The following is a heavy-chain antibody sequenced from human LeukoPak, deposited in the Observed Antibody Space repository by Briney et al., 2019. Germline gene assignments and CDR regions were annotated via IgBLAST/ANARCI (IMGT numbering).Heavy chain of an antibody. CDR1: GYTFTSYG. D-gene: IGHD3-10*01. J-gene: IGHJ5*02. CDR2: ISAYNGNT. CDR3: ARDGGWFGENNWFDP. Sequence: ASVKVSCKASGYTFTSYGIRWVRQAPGQGLEWMGWISAYNGNTNYAQKLQGRVTMTTDTSTSTAYMELRSLRSDDTAVYYCARDGGWFGENNWFDPWGQGTLVTVSS. V-gene: IGHV1-18*01.